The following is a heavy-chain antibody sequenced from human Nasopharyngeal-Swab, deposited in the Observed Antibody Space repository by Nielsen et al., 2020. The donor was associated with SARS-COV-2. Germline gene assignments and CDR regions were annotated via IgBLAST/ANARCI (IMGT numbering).Heavy chain of an antibody. D-gene: IGHD3-10*01. CDR2: ISSSSSYI. V-gene: IGHV3-21*01. Sequence: GESLKISCAASGFTFSSYSMNWVRQAPGKGLEWVSSISSSSSYIYYADSVKGRFTTSRDNAKNSLYLQMNSPRAEDTAVYYCARGDRSGSYYPDYWGQGTLVTVSS. CDR1: GFTFSSYS. J-gene: IGHJ4*02. CDR3: ARGDRSGSYYPDY.